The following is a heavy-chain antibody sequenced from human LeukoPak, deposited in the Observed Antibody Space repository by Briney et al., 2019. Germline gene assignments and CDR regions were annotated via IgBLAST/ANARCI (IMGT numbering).Heavy chain of an antibody. V-gene: IGHV3-21*01. CDR1: GFTFSSYS. J-gene: IGHJ4*02. CDR2: ISSSSSYI. D-gene: IGHD3-10*01. Sequence: GGSLRLSCAASGFTFSSYSMNWVRQAPGKGLEWVSSISSSSSYIYYADSVKGRFTISRDNAKNSLYLQMDSLRAEDTAVYYCARDCTGSGSYYLDYWGQGTLVTVSS. CDR3: ARDCTGSGSYYLDY.